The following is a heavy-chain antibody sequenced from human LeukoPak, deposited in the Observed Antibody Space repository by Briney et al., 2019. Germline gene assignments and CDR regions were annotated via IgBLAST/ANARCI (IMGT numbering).Heavy chain of an antibody. V-gene: IGHV4-59*01. Sequence: SETLSLTCTVSGGSISSYYWSWIRQPAGKGLEWIGYIYYSGSTNYNPSLKSRVTISVDTSKNQFSLKLSSVTAADTAVYYCARYSGYDWTNDYWGQGTLVTVSS. CDR1: GGSISSYY. D-gene: IGHD5-12*01. CDR2: IYYSGST. CDR3: ARYSGYDWTNDY. J-gene: IGHJ4*02.